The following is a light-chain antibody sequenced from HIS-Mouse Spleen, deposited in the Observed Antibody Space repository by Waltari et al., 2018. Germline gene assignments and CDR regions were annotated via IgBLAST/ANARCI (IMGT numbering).Light chain of an antibody. CDR1: SSHVGGYNS. Sequence: QSALTQPRSVSGSPGQSVTISCTGTSSHVGGYNSFSWYQQHPGKAPKLMIDDVSKRPSGVPDRFSGSKSGNTASLTISGLQAEDEADYYCCSYAGSYPVVFGGGTKLTVL. CDR3: CSYAGSYPVV. CDR2: DVS. J-gene: IGLJ2*01. V-gene: IGLV2-11*01.